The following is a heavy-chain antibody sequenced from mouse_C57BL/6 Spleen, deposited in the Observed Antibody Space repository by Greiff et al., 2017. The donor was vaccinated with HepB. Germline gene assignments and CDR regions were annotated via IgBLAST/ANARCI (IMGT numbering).Heavy chain of an antibody. J-gene: IGHJ3*01. CDR1: GYSITSGYY. CDR3: ARDRSNYEAWFAY. V-gene: IGHV3-6*01. CDR2: ISYDGSN. D-gene: IGHD2-5*01. Sequence: EVKLQESGPGLVKPSQSLSLTCSVTGYSITSGYYWNWIRQFPGNKLEWMGYISYDGSNNYNPSLKNRISITRDTSKNQFFLKLNSVTTEDTATYYCARDRSNYEAWFAYWGQGTLVTVSA.